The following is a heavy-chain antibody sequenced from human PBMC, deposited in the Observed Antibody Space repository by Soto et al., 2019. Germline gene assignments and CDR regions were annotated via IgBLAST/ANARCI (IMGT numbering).Heavy chain of an antibody. Sequence: QVQLQESGPRLVKPSGSLSLTCGVSGGTVASSHWWSWVRQSPGGWLEWIGNVYHTGDTNLNPSLQSRVTISVDKSNNQFSLRLNSRTAADTAVYFCAREIVTAGGNNYFDPWGPGTLVTVSS. V-gene: IGHV4-4*02. J-gene: IGHJ5*02. CDR3: AREIVTAGGNNYFDP. CDR1: GGTVASSHW. CDR2: VYHTGDT. D-gene: IGHD2-21*02.